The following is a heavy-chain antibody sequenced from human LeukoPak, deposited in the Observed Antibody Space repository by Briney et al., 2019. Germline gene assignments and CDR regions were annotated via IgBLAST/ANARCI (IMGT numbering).Heavy chain of an antibody. Sequence: KPSETLSLTCTVSGGSISSSSYYWGWIRQPPGKGLEWIGSIYYSGSTYYNPSLKSRVTISVDTSKNQFSLKLSSVTAADTAVYYCARVWDTARRPFDYWGQGTLVTVSS. D-gene: IGHD5-18*01. CDR2: IYYSGST. V-gene: IGHV4-39*07. CDR3: ARVWDTARRPFDY. J-gene: IGHJ4*02. CDR1: GGSISSSSYY.